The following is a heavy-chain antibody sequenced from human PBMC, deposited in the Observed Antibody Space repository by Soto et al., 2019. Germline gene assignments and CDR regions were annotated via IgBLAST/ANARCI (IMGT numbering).Heavy chain of an antibody. Sequence: GGSLRLACAASGFTFSSYAMSWVRQAPGKGLEWVSAISGSGGSTYYADSVKGRFTISRDNSKNTLYLQMNCQRAEDTAVYYCAKDFDSGWYYYYYGMDVWGQGTTVTVSS. D-gene: IGHD6-19*01. CDR3: AKDFDSGWYYYYYGMDV. CDR2: ISGSGGST. CDR1: GFTFSSYA. J-gene: IGHJ6*02. V-gene: IGHV3-23*01.